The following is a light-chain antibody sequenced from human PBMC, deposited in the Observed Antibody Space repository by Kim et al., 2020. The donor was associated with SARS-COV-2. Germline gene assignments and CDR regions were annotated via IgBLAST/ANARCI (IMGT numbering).Light chain of an antibody. CDR2: GKN. V-gene: IGLV3-19*01. J-gene: IGLJ3*02. Sequence: SSELTQDPAVSVALGQTVRITCQGDSLRSYYASWYQQKPGQAPVLVIYGKNNRPSGIPDRFSGSSSGNTASLTITGAQAEDEADYYCNSRDISGKHCVFG. CDR1: SLRSYY. CDR3: NSRDISGKHCV.